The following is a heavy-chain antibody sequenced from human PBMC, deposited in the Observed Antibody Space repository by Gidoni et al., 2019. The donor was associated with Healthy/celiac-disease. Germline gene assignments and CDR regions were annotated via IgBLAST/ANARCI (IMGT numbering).Heavy chain of an antibody. Sequence: QVQLQESGPGLVKPSGTPSLTCAVSGGPISRSNWWSWVRQPPGKGLEWIGEIYHSGSTNYNPSIKSRVTISVDKSKNQFSLKLGSVTAADTAVYYCARDGYCSGGSCYSRYYYGMDVWGQGTTVTVSS. CDR1: GGPISRSNW. V-gene: IGHV4-4*02. D-gene: IGHD2-15*01. CDR3: ARDGYCSGGSCYSRYYYGMDV. J-gene: IGHJ6*02. CDR2: IYHSGST.